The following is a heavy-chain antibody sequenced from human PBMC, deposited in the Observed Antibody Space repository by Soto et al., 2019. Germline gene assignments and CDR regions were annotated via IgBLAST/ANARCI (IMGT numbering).Heavy chain of an antibody. CDR2: ISYDGSNK. CDR1: AFTFSSYG. CDR3: ARDPRLTRSGSYYKGLYYYGMDV. V-gene: IGHV3-30*03. Sequence: GGSLRLSCAASAFTFSSYGMHWVRQAPGKGLEWVAVISYDGSNKYYADSVKGRFTISRDNSKNTLYLQMNSLRAEDTAVYYCARDPRLTRSGSYYKGLYYYGMDVSGQGTTVTVYS. J-gene: IGHJ6*02. D-gene: IGHD3-10*01.